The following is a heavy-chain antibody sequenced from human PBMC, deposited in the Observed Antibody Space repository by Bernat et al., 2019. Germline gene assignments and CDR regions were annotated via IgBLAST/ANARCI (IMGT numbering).Heavy chain of an antibody. CDR2: IEHGGGEK. V-gene: IGHV3-7*03. CDR1: GFIFSSFW. D-gene: IGHD2-2*01. J-gene: IGHJ3*02. Sequence: EGQLVESGGGQVQPGGSLRLSCTASGFIFSSFWMSWVRQAPGKGLEWVANIEHGGGEKNYVDSVKGRFTISRENGRSSVYLQMNTLRAEDTAMYYCARYCSSTACTDAFDIWGQGTMVTVSS. CDR3: ARYCSSTACTDAFDI.